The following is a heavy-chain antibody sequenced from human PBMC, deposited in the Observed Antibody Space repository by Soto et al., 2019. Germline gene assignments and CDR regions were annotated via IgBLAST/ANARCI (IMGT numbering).Heavy chain of an antibody. J-gene: IGHJ4*02. Sequence: QVQLQESGPGLVKPSETLSLTCAVSGDSISSYYCMWIRQPPGKGLESICYLYYGRSANYNPSLKSRVSLSVDTSTNQCSLTLSSMTAADTAVYYYALRSMAVVPEYWGQGTLVTVSS. CDR3: ALRSMAVVPEY. V-gene: IGHV4-59*01. CDR2: LYYGRSA. CDR1: GDSISSYY. D-gene: IGHD3-22*01.